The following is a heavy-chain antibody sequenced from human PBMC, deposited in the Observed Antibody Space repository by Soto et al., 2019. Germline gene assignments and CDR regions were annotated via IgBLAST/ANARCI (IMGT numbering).Heavy chain of an antibody. CDR1: GGSISSYY. D-gene: IGHD4-17*01. CDR3: ASTNDYGDPGYYYSGMDV. V-gene: IGHV4-59*08. Sequence: SETLSLTCTVSGGSISSYYWSWIRQPPGKGLEWIGYIYYSGSTNYNPSLKSRVTISVDTSKNQFSLKLSSVTAADTAVYYCASTNDYGDPGYYYSGMDVWGQGTTVTVSS. CDR2: IYYSGST. J-gene: IGHJ6*02.